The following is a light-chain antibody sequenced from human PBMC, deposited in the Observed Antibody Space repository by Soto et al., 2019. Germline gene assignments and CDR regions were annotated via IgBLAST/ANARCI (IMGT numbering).Light chain of an antibody. CDR1: RSISDW. CDR3: LQYSSHSWT. Sequence: DIQMTQSPSSLSPSVGDRVTITCRASRSISDWLAWYQQKPGKAPELLIFDASNLKSGVSSRFSGSGSGTECTLTISMLQPDDVATYYCLQYSSHSWTFGQGTKVEIK. J-gene: IGKJ1*01. CDR2: DAS. V-gene: IGKV1-5*01.